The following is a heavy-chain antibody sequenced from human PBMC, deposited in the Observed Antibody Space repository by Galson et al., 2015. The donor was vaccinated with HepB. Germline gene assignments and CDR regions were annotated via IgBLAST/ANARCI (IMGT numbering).Heavy chain of an antibody. CDR3: ARHNLPHYYYGLDV. CDR2: IFPHDSDT. V-gene: IGHV5-51*03. J-gene: IGHJ6*02. D-gene: IGHD1-1*01. Sequence: QSGAEVKKPGESLRISCKASGYRFPNYWIGWVRQVPGNGLEWVGIIFPHDSDTRYSPSFRGQVTISADKSISTVYLQWSSLKASDTPIYFGARHNLPHYYYGLDVWGPGTTVTVSS. CDR1: GYRFPNYW.